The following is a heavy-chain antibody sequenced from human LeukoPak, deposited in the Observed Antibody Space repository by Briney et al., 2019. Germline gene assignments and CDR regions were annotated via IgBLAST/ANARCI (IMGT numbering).Heavy chain of an antibody. D-gene: IGHD2-15*01. CDR3: ARVQVVVAATVYYYGMDV. CDR2: IIPIFGTA. CDR1: GGTFSSYA. J-gene: IGHJ6*02. Sequence: GASVRVSCKASGGTFSSYAISWVRQAPGQGLEWMGGIIPIFGTANYAQKFQGRVTITADESTSTAYTELSSLRSEDTAVYYCARVQVVVAATVYYYGMDVWGQGTTVTVSS. V-gene: IGHV1-69*13.